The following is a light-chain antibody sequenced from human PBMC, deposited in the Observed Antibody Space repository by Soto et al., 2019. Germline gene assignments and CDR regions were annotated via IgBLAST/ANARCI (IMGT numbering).Light chain of an antibody. Sequence: EVVLTQSPDTLSLPPGERATLSCRASQNISSYLIWYQQKPGQAPRLLIYDISIRAAGIPDRFSGSGSGTDFTLTISRLEPEDFAVYYCQQFDDPVTFGQGTRLEIK. CDR1: QNISSY. V-gene: IGKV3-11*01. J-gene: IGKJ5*01. CDR3: QQFDDPVT. CDR2: DIS.